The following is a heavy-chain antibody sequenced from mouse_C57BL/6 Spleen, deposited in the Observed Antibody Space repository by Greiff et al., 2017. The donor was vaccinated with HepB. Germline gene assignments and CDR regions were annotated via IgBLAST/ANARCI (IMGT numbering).Heavy chain of an antibody. D-gene: IGHD2-4*01. CDR2: INYDGSST. Sequence: EVHLVESEGGLVQPGSSMKLSCTASGFTFSDYYMAWVRQVPEKGLEWVANINYDGSSTYYLDSLKSRFIISRDNAKNILYLQMSSLKSEDTATYYCARVIYYDYDGSLYYFDYWGQGTTLTVSS. CDR1: GFTFSDYY. J-gene: IGHJ2*01. V-gene: IGHV5-16*01. CDR3: ARVIYYDYDGSLYYFDY.